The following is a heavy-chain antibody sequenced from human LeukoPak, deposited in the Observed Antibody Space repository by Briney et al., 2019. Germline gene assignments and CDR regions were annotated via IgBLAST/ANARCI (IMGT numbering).Heavy chain of an antibody. V-gene: IGHV1-8*01. CDR3: ARNSYDFWSGNYYGMDV. CDR1: GYTFTSYD. J-gene: IGHJ6*02. Sequence: ASVKVPCKASGYTFTSYDINWVRQATGQGLEWMGWMNPNSGNTGYAQKFQGRVTMTRNTSISTAYMELSSLRSEDTAVYYCARNSYDFWSGNYYGMDVWGQGTTVTVSS. CDR2: MNPNSGNT. D-gene: IGHD3-3*01.